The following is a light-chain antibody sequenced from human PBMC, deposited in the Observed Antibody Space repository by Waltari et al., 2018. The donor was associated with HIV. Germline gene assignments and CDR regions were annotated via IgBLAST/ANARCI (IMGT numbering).Light chain of an antibody. Sequence: SYDLTQPPSVSVSPGQKAAIPCSGRKLGDTYTSWYQRKAGQAPVLLIYQDVRRPSGISGRFSGASSGYTATLAIYGAQAGDEADYFCHAWASDAAVFGGGTTLTVL. J-gene: IGLJ2*01. CDR3: HAWASDAAV. CDR1: KLGDTY. V-gene: IGLV3-1*01. CDR2: QDV.